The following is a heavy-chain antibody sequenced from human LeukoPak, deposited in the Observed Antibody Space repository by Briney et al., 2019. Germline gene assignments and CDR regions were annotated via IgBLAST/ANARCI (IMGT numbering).Heavy chain of an antibody. Sequence: GGSLRLSCAASGFIFSSYGMHWVRQAPGKGLEWVAVMSYDGSNKYYADSVKGRFTISRDNAKNSLYLQMNSLRAEDTAVYYCARTRSLDYGDYDPPFDYWGQGTLVTVSS. CDR3: ARTRSLDYGDYDPPFDY. CDR2: MSYDGSNK. CDR1: GFIFSSYG. J-gene: IGHJ4*02. V-gene: IGHV3-30*03. D-gene: IGHD4-17*01.